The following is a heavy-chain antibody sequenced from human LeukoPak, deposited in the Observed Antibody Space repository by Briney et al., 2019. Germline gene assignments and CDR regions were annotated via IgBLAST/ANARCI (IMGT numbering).Heavy chain of an antibody. CDR3: ATGSSWYYFDY. J-gene: IGHJ4*02. V-gene: IGHV3-66*02. CDR1: GFTVSSNY. CDR2: IYSGGST. Sequence: GGSLRLSCAASGFTVSSNYMSWVRQAPGKGLEWVSIIYSGGSTYYADSVKGRFTISRENSKNTLYVQMNSLRAEDTAVYYCATGSSWYYFDYWGQGTLVTVSS. D-gene: IGHD6-13*01.